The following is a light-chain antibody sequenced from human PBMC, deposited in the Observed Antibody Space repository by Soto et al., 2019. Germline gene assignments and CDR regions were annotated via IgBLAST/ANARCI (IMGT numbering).Light chain of an antibody. V-gene: IGLV3-1*01. Sequence: SYELTQPPSVSVSPGQTASITCSGDKLGDKYACWYQQKPGQFPVLVIYQDSKRPSGIPERFSGSNSGNTATLTISGTQAMDEADYYCQAWDSSTFDVFGTGTKVTVL. CDR1: KLGDKY. J-gene: IGLJ1*01. CDR2: QDS. CDR3: QAWDSSTFDV.